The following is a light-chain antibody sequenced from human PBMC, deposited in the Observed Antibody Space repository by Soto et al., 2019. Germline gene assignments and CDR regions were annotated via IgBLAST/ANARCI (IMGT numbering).Light chain of an antibody. V-gene: IGLV2-8*01. CDR2: EVS. CDR1: SRDGGGYNY. J-gene: IGLJ1*01. Sequence: QSVLTQPPSASGSPGHSFTISCTGTSRDGGGYNYVSWYQQHPGKAPKLMIYEVSKRPSGVPDRFSGSKSGNTASLTVSGLQAEDEAHYYCSSYAGRNNLVFGTGTKVTVL. CDR3: SSYAGRNNLV.